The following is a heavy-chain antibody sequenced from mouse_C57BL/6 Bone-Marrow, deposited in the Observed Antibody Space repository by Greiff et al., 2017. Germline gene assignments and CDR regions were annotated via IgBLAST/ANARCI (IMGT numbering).Heavy chain of an antibody. CDR2: IDPSYSYT. CDR1: GYTFTSYW. V-gene: IGHV1-69*01. CDR3: ARLGRFDY. J-gene: IGHJ2*01. D-gene: IGHD4-1*01. Sequence: QVQLQQPGAELVMPGASVKLSCKASGYTFTSYWMHWVKQRPGQGLEWIGEIDPSYSYTNYNQKFKGKSTLTVDKSSNTAYMQLSSLTSEDSAVYYCARLGRFDYWGQGTTLTVSS.